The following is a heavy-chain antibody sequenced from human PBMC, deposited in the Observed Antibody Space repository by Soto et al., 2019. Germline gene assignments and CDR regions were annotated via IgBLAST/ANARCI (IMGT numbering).Heavy chain of an antibody. Sequence: QLQLAQSGADVKKAGSTVKVSCKASGGTLSNSAFSWVRQAPGQGLEWMGGIIPVFGIVNYAQKFQDRVTITADESTSTAYMELRCLRSEDTAVYFCATGRIVVVGSRAYYGMDVWGQGTTVTV. CDR3: ATGRIVVVGSRAYYGMDV. CDR1: GGTLSNSA. J-gene: IGHJ6*02. D-gene: IGHD3-22*01. V-gene: IGHV1-69*19. CDR2: IIPVFGIV.